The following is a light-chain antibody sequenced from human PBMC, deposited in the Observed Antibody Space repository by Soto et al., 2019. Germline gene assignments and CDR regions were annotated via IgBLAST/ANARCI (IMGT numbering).Light chain of an antibody. Sequence: QLVLTQPASVSGSPGQSITISCTGTSSDVGSYNYVSWYQQHPGKAPKFMIYDVSNRASGVSSRFSGSKSGNSASLTISGLQAEDEATYYCTSYTSSSTLFVFGTGTKLTVL. CDR3: TSYTSSSTLFV. CDR2: DVS. CDR1: SSDVGSYNY. J-gene: IGLJ1*01. V-gene: IGLV2-14*01.